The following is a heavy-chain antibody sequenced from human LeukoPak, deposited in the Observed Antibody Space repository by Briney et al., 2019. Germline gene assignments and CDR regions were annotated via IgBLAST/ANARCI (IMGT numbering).Heavy chain of an antibody. CDR2: ISIGDGNT. CDR3: SRSYHSTSWYYFDL. V-gene: IGHV1-18*01. Sequence: ASVKVSCKASGYTFTGFGITWGRQAPGQGPEWMGWISIGDGNTHYGQKFQDRVSMTRDIGSNTAFLELRSLRSDDTAVYFCSRSYHSTSWYYFDLWGQGTLVTVSS. J-gene: IGHJ4*02. D-gene: IGHD2-2*01. CDR1: GYTFTGFG.